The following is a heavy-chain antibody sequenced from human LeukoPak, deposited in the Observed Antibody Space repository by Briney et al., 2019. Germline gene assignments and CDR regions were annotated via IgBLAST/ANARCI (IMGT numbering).Heavy chain of an antibody. J-gene: IGHJ4*02. V-gene: IGHV1-2*02. CDR3: ASGSSILSLQWEIYFDY. Sequence: GASVKVSCRASGYTFTDYYLHWVRQAPGQGLEWMGWINSKSGATNYAQSFQGRVTMTRDTSISTAYTELSSLRSDDTAVYYCASGSSILSLQWEIYFDYWGQGALVTVSS. CDR1: GYTFTDYY. CDR2: INSKSGAT. D-gene: IGHD1-26*01.